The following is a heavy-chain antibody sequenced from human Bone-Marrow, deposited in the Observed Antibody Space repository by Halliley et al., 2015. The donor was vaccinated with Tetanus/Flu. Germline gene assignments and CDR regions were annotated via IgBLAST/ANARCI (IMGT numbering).Heavy chain of an antibody. Sequence: SLRLSCAASGFPFNNAWMSWVRQAPGMGLEWVGRIKSKSDGGTADYAAPVKGRFVISRDDSQKTMYLQMNSLKTEDTAMYYCTSLRGWLQPTDYWGQGTLVSVSS. CDR1: GFPFNNAW. CDR3: TSLRGWLQPTDY. J-gene: IGHJ4*02. D-gene: IGHD5-12*01. CDR2: IKSKSDGGTA. V-gene: IGHV3-15*01.